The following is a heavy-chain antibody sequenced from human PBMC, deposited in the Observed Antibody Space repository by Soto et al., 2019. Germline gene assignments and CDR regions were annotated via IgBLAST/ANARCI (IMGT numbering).Heavy chain of an antibody. V-gene: IGHV3-21*01. D-gene: IGHD2-15*01. J-gene: IGHJ4*02. Sequence: EVQLVESGGGLVKPGGSLRLSCAASGFTFSSYSMNWVRQAPGKGLEWVSSISSSSSYIYYADSVKGRFTISRDNAQNSLYLQMNSLSAEDTAVYYWARDEGGGSLNYFDYWGQGTLVTVSS. CDR1: GFTFSSYS. CDR2: ISSSSSYI. CDR3: ARDEGGGSLNYFDY.